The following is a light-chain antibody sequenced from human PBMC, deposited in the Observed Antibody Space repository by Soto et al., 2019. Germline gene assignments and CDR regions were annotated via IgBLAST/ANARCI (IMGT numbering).Light chain of an antibody. CDR3: QQRSNWPPE. Sequence: EIVLTQSPATLSLSPGERATLSCRASQSVSSYLAWYQQKPGQAPRLLIYDASNRATGIPGRFSGSGSGTDFTLTISSLEPEDFAVYYCQQRSNWPPEIGPGTKVDIK. CDR1: QSVSSY. V-gene: IGKV3-11*01. CDR2: DAS. J-gene: IGKJ3*01.